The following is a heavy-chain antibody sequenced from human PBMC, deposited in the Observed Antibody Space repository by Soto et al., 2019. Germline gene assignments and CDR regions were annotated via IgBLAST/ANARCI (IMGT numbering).Heavy chain of an antibody. CDR1: GFTFSSSS. D-gene: IGHD3-16*01. CDR3: ARELRTP. J-gene: IGHJ5*02. CDR2: ISSRSNSI. V-gene: IGHV3-48*02. Sequence: EVQLVESGGGLVQPGESLRLSCAASGFTFSSSSMNWVRQAPGKGLEWISYISSRSNSIYYADPVRGRFTISRDNAKNALYLQMKSLSDEDTAVYYCARELRTPWGQGTLVTVSS.